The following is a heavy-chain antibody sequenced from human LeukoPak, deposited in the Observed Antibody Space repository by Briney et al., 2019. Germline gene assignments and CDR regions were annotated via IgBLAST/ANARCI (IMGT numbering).Heavy chain of an antibody. Sequence: PGGSLRLSCAASGFTFSNFGMHWVRQAPGKGLEWVAFIRFDGNTKYYADSVKGRFTISRDIPKNTLYLQMNSLRAEDTAVYYCAKGGYCSSTSCRRNAFYYYFDYWGQGTLVTVSS. CDR3: AKGGYCSSTSCRRNAFYYYFDY. V-gene: IGHV3-30*02. CDR2: IRFDGNTK. J-gene: IGHJ4*02. CDR1: GFTFSNFG. D-gene: IGHD2-2*01.